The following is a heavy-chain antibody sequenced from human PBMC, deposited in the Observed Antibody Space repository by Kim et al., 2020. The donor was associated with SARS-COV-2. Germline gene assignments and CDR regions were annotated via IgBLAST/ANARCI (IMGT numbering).Heavy chain of an antibody. CDR1: GGSFSGYY. CDR2: INHSGST. Sequence: SETLSLTCAVYGGSFSGYYWSWIRQPPGKGLEWIGEINHSGSTNYNPSLKSRVTISVDTSKNQFSLKLSSVTAADTAVYYCASRCSSTSCYRVDYWGQGTLVTVSS. J-gene: IGHJ4*02. D-gene: IGHD2-2*01. CDR3: ASRCSSTSCYRVDY. V-gene: IGHV4-34*01.